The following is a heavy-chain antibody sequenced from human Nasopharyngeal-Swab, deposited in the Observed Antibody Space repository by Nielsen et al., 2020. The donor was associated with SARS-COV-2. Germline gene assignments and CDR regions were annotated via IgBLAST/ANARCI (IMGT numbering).Heavy chain of an antibody. CDR2: IKQDGSEK. V-gene: IGHV3-7*01. J-gene: IGHJ4*02. CDR3: ARDERYFDWLFPSIDY. D-gene: IGHD3-9*01. CDR1: GFTFSSYW. Sequence: GGSLRLSCAASGFTFSSYWMSWVRQAPGKGLEWVANIKQDGSEKYYVDSVKGRFTISRDNAKNSLYLQMNSLRAEDTAVYYCARDERYFDWLFPSIDYWGQGTLVTVSS.